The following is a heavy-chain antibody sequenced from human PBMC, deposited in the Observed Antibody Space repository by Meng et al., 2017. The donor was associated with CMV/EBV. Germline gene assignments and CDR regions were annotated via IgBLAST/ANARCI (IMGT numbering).Heavy chain of an antibody. Sequence: QGQRPGAGPGLVKPSQTLSLTCTVSGGSISSGDYYWSWIRQPPGKGLEWIGYIYYSGSTYYNPSLKSRVTISVDTSKNQFSLKLSSVTAADTAVYYCARAAPDYYDSSGPPDYWGQGTLVTVSS. CDR3: ARAAPDYYDSSGPPDY. J-gene: IGHJ4*02. CDR2: IYYSGST. D-gene: IGHD3-22*01. CDR1: GGSISSGDYY. V-gene: IGHV4-30-4*08.